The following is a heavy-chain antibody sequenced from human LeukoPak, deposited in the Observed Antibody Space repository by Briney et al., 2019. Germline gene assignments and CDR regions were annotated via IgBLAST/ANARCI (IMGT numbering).Heavy chain of an antibody. Sequence: ASVKVSCKASGFTFTSSAMQWVRQARGQRLEWIGWIVVGSGNTNYAQKFQERVTITRDMSTSTAYMELSSLRSEGTAVYYCAAPTDYFSGMDVWGQGTTVTVSS. CDR3: AAPTDYFSGMDV. V-gene: IGHV1-58*02. CDR2: IVVGSGNT. CDR1: GFTFTSSA. J-gene: IGHJ6*02.